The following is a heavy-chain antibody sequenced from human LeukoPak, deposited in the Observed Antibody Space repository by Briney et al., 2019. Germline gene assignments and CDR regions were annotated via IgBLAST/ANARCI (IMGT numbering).Heavy chain of an antibody. Sequence: SETLSLTCTVSGGSISSYYWSWIRQPPGKGLEWIGEINHSGSTNYNPSLKSRVTISVDTSKNQFSLKLSSVTAADTAVYYCARPKPRYCSSTSCPGSFDYWGQGTLVTVSS. J-gene: IGHJ4*02. CDR2: INHSGST. D-gene: IGHD2-2*01. V-gene: IGHV4-34*01. CDR1: GGSISSYY. CDR3: ARPKPRYCSSTSCPGSFDY.